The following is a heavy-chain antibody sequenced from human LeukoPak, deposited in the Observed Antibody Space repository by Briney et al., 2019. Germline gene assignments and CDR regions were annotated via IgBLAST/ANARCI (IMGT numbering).Heavy chain of an antibody. J-gene: IGHJ5*02. V-gene: IGHV1-8*01. CDR3: ARAGINNWNYAGGNRFDP. D-gene: IGHD1-7*01. Sequence: ASVKVSCKASGYTFTSYDINWVRQATGQGLEWMGWMNPNSGNTGYAQKFQGRVTMTRNTSISTAYMELSSLRSEDTAVYYCARAGINNWNYAGGNRFDPWGQGTLVTVSS. CDR1: GYTFTSYD. CDR2: MNPNSGNT.